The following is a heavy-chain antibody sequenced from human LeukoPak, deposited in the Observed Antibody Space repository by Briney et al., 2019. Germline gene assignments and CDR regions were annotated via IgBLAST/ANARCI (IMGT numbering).Heavy chain of an antibody. J-gene: IGHJ4*02. CDR3: ARRPDYGDYFFDY. Sequence: PSETLSLTCTVSGGSISSSSYYWGWIRQPPGKGLEWIGSIYYGGSTYYNPSLKSRVTISVDTSKNQFSLKLSSVTAADTAVYYCARRPDYGDYFFDYWGQGTLVTVSS. CDR2: IYYGGST. V-gene: IGHV4-39*01. CDR1: GGSISSSSYY. D-gene: IGHD4-17*01.